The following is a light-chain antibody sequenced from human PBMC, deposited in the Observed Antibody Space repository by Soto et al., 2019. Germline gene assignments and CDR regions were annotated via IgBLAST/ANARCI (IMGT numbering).Light chain of an antibody. Sequence: QSVLTQPASVSGSPGQSITISCTGARSDVGSYNLVSWYQQHPGIAPKLIIYEVTKRPSGVSNRFSGSKSGNTASLTISGLQAEDESDYYCCSYAGSSPLLFGGGTKVTVL. CDR3: CSYAGSSPLL. CDR1: RSDVGSYNL. CDR2: EVT. J-gene: IGLJ2*01. V-gene: IGLV2-23*02.